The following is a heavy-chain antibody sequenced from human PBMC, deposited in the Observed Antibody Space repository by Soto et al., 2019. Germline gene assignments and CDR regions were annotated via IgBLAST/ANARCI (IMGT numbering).Heavy chain of an antibody. CDR1: GFTFSSYA. Sequence: EVQLLESGGGLVQPGGSLRLSCAASGFTFSSYAMSWVRQAPGKGREWVSAISGSGGSTYYADSVKGRFTISRDNSNNTLYLQMNSLRAEDTAVYYCAKWGYSYGYGSVVYWGQGTLVTVSS. CDR3: AKWGYSYGYGSVVY. D-gene: IGHD5-18*01. V-gene: IGHV3-23*01. J-gene: IGHJ4*02. CDR2: ISGSGGST.